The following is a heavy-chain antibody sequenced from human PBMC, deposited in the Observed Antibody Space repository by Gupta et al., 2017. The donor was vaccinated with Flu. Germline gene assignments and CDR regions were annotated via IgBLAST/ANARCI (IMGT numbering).Heavy chain of an antibody. J-gene: IGHJ4*02. D-gene: IGHD6-13*01. CDR3: AKAIKQKTAAGYFDY. V-gene: IGHV3-30*18. CDR1: GFTFSSYG. CDR2: ISYDGSNK. Sequence: QVQLVESGGGVVQPGRSLRLSCAASGFTFSSYGMHWVRQAPGKGLEWVAVISYDGSNKYYADSVKGRFTISRDNSKNTLYLQMNSLRAEDTAVYYCAKAIKQKTAAGYFDYWGQGTLVTVSS.